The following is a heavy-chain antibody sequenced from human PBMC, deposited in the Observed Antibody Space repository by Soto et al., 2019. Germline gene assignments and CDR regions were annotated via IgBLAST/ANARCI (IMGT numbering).Heavy chain of an antibody. CDR3: ARGKSGYLTFDF. Sequence: GGSLRVSCAASGFIVSDNYMNWVRQAPGKGLEWLPVVYSGSATYYADSVKGRFTISRDNSKNTVFLHMNSLRVEDTAVYYCARGKSGYLTFDFWGQGTQVTVSS. V-gene: IGHV3-53*01. CDR2: VYSGSAT. J-gene: IGHJ4*02. CDR1: GFIVSDNY. D-gene: IGHD3-22*01.